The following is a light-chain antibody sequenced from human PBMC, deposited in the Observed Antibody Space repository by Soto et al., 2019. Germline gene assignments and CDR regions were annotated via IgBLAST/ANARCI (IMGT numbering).Light chain of an antibody. Sequence: QSVLTQPASVSGSPGQSITISCTGTSCDIGSYNRVSWYQQHPGKAPKLIIYEVTDRPSGVSNRFPGSKSGNTASLTISGLQAEDEAEYYCSSYTNINTRACVFGTGTKVTVL. CDR1: SCDIGSYNR. V-gene: IGLV2-14*01. CDR3: SSYTNINTRACV. CDR2: EVT. J-gene: IGLJ1*01.